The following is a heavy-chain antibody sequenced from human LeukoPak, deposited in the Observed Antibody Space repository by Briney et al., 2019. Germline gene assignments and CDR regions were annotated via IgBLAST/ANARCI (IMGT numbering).Heavy chain of an antibody. CDR3: AGGGPGRDGYNMDF. CDR1: GGTFSSFA. D-gene: IGHD5-24*01. J-gene: IGHJ4*02. CDR2: IVPFFDST. V-gene: IGHV1-69*13. Sequence: SVKVSCKASGGTFSSFAVSWVRQAPGQGLEWMGGIVPFFDSTNYAQNFQGRVTLTADESTTTAYMELRGLRSDDTAVYYCAGGGPGRDGYNMDFWGQGTLVTVSS.